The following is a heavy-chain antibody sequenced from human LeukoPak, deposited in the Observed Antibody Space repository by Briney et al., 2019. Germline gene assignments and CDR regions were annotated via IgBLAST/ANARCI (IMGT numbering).Heavy chain of an antibody. Sequence: SETLSLTCTVSGYSISSGYYWGWTRQPPGKGLEWIGSIYHSGSTYYNPSLKSRVTISVDTSKNQFSLKLSSVTAADTAVYYCARRSLVAATRRPFDYWGQGTLVTVSS. D-gene: IGHD2-15*01. J-gene: IGHJ4*02. CDR1: GYSISSGYY. V-gene: IGHV4-38-2*02. CDR2: IYHSGST. CDR3: ARRSLVAATRRPFDY.